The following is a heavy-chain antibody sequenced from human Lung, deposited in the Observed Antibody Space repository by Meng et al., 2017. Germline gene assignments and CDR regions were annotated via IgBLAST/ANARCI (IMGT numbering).Heavy chain of an antibody. CDR1: GITFSSYS. CDR3: ARERGTSDY. J-gene: IGHJ4*02. CDR2: ISSSSSYI. Sequence: EWQRVASGGGLVKPGGSLRLSLAAFGITFSSYSMNWVRQAPGKGLEWVSSISSSSSYIYYADSVKGRFTISRDNAKSSLYLQMNSLRAEDTAVYYCARERGTSDYWGQGTLVTVSS. V-gene: IGHV3-21*01. D-gene: IGHD1-7*01.